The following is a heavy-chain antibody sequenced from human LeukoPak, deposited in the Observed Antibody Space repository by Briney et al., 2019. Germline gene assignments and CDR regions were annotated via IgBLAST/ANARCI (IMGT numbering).Heavy chain of an antibody. CDR2: IYTSGST. CDR3: ARVGYCSSTSCYLPKYYYYMDV. CDR1: GGSISSGSYY. D-gene: IGHD2-2*01. V-gene: IGHV4-61*02. J-gene: IGHJ6*03. Sequence: SQTLSLTCTVSGGSISSGSYYWSWIRQPGGKGLEWNGRIYTSGSTNYNPSLKSRVTISVDTSKNQFSLKLSSVTAADTAVYYCARVGYCSSTSCYLPKYYYYMDVWGKGTTVTVS.